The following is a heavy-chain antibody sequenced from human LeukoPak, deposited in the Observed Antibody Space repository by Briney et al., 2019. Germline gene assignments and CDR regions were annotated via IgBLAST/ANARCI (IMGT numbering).Heavy chain of an antibody. Sequence: ASVKVSCKASGYTFTSYAMNWVRQAPGQGLVWMGWINTNTGNPTYAQGFTGRFVFSLDTSVSTAYLQISSLKAEDTAVYYCASWAGNTQSDSWSGPFDYWGQGTLVTVSS. D-gene: IGHD3-3*01. CDR2: INTNTGNP. J-gene: IGHJ4*02. CDR1: GYTFTSYA. V-gene: IGHV7-4-1*02. CDR3: ASWAGNTQSDSWSGPFDY.